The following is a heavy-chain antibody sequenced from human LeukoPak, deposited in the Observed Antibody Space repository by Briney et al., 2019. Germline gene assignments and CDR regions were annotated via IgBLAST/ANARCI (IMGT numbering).Heavy chain of an antibody. CDR3: ASTQCVGGSCDKLDP. Sequence: SETLSLTCTVSGASIRTYFWSWIRQPAGKGLEWIGRFYASGTTYYNPSLRSRVTLSIDTSKNQLSLDLTSVTAADTAVYYCASTQCVGGSCDKLDPWGQGILVTVSS. CDR1: GASIRTYF. D-gene: IGHD2-15*01. V-gene: IGHV4-4*07. CDR2: FYASGTT. J-gene: IGHJ5*02.